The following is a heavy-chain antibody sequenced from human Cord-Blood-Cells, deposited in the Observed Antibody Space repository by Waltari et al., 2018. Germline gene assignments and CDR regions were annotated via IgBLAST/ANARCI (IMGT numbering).Heavy chain of an antibody. Sequence: QVQLQESRPGLVKPSETLSLTCTVSGGSISSPYWSWIRQPPGKGLEWIGYIYYSGSTNYNPSLKSRVTISVDTSKNQFSLKLSSVTAADTAVYYCARVLGFYSGSYYFDYWGQGTLVTVSS. CDR3: ARVLGFYSGSYYFDY. V-gene: IGHV4-59*11. D-gene: IGHD1-26*01. J-gene: IGHJ4*02. CDR2: IYYSGST. CDR1: GGSISSPY.